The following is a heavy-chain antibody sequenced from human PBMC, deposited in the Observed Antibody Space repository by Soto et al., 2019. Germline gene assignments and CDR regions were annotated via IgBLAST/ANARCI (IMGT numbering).Heavy chain of an antibody. V-gene: IGHV2-5*02. CDR2: IYWDDDK. D-gene: IGHD3-3*01. J-gene: IGHJ5*02. Sequence: SGPTRVNPTQTLTLTCTFSGFSLSTSGVGVGWIRQPPGKALEWLALIYWDDDKRYSPSLKSRLTITKDTSKNQVVLTMTNMDPVDTATYYCAHSLSAYYDFWSGYYNNWFDPWGQGTLVTVSS. CDR1: GFSLSTSGVG. CDR3: AHSLSAYYDFWSGYYNNWFDP.